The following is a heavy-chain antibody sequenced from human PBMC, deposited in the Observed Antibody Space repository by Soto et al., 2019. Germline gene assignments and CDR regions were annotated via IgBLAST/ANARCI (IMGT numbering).Heavy chain of an antibody. D-gene: IGHD3-22*01. CDR3: ARDHSVTSSGYSYWWFDP. J-gene: IGHJ5*02. Sequence: ASVKVSCKASGYTFTNNWIHWVRQAPGQGLEWMGVINPNGGVTVYALKFQGRVTMTRDTSTSTFYMDLSSLRSEDTALYYCARDHSVTSSGYSYWWFDPWGQGTLVTVSS. CDR2: INPNGGVT. CDR1: GYTFTNNW. V-gene: IGHV1-46*01.